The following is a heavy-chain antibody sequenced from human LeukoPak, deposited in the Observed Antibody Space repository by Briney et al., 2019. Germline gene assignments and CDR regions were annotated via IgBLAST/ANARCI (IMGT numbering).Heavy chain of an antibody. CDR3: ARGSTSGWPDYFDY. D-gene: IGHD6-19*01. CDR1: GFTLSSYW. V-gene: IGHV3-74*01. Sequence: GGSLRLSCAASGFTLSSYWMHWVRQAPGKGLMWVSRINGDGSSTPYANSVKGRFTISRDNAKNTLYLQMHSLRADDTAVYYCARGSTSGWPDYFDYWGQGYVVTVSS. CDR2: INGDGSST. J-gene: IGHJ4*02.